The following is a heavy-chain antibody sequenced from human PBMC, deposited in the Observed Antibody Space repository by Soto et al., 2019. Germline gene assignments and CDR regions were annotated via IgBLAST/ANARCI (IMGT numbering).Heavy chain of an antibody. D-gene: IGHD3-10*01. CDR3: ARDFTPYYYGSGSYYRGSRENWFDP. Sequence: PSETLSLTCAVSGGTISSGGYYWSWIRQHPGKGLEWIGYIYYSGSTYYNPSLKSRVIISVDTSKNQFSLKLSSVTAADTAVYCCARDFTPYYYGSGSYYRGSRENWFDPWGQGTLVTVSS. CDR2: IYYSGST. V-gene: IGHV4-31*11. J-gene: IGHJ5*02. CDR1: GGTISSGGYY.